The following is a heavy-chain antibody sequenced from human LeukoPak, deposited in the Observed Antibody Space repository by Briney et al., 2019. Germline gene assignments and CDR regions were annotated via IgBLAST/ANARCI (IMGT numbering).Heavy chain of an antibody. J-gene: IGHJ4*02. CDR3: AREGGSSSFDY. CDR2: IYSGGST. D-gene: IGHD6-6*01. V-gene: IGHV3-66*01. Sequence: VGSLRLSCAASGFTVSSKYMSWVRQAPGKGLEWVSVIYSGGSTYYADSVKGRSTISRDNSKKTVYLQMNSLRGEDTAVYYCAREGGSSSFDYWGQGTLVTVSS. CDR1: GFTVSSKY.